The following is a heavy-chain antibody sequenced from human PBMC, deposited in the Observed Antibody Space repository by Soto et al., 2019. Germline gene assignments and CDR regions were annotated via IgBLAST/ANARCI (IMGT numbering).Heavy chain of an antibody. V-gene: IGHV4-59*01. Sequence: SETLSLTCTVSGGSISSYYWSWIRQPPGKGLEWIGYIYCSGSTNYNPSLKSRVTISVDTSKNQFSLKLSSVTAADTAVYYCARDRDGYNDWFDPWGQGTLVTVSS. J-gene: IGHJ5*02. CDR3: ARDRDGYNDWFDP. CDR2: IYCSGST. D-gene: IGHD5-12*01. CDR1: GGSISSYY.